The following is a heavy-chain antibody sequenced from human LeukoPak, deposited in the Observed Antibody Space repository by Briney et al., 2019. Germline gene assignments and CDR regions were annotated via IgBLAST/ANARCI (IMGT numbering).Heavy chain of an antibody. Sequence: GGSLRLSCAASGFTFSDYYMSWLRQAPWKGLAWVSYISSSGSTIYYADSVKGRFTISRDNAKNSLYLQMNSLRAEDTAVYYCATIDVGATDYWGQGTLVTVSS. D-gene: IGHD1-26*01. J-gene: IGHJ4*02. V-gene: IGHV3-11*01. CDR3: ATIDVGATDY. CDR1: GFTFSDYY. CDR2: ISSSGSTI.